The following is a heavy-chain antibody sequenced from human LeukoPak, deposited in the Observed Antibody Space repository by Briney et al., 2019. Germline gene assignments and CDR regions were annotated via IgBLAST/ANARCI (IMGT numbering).Heavy chain of an antibody. CDR2: VHSDGST. D-gene: IGHD2-2*01. CDR1: GDFISSYY. Sequence: SETLPLTCTVSGDFISSYYYSWIRQPAGKGLEWIGRVHSDGSTKYNPSLKSRVTMSVDTSKSQLSLNLTSVTAADTAIYFCAKDRLGLPAAIHYYGMDVWGQGTAVTVSS. CDR3: AKDRLGLPAAIHYYGMDV. V-gene: IGHV4-4*07. J-gene: IGHJ6*02.